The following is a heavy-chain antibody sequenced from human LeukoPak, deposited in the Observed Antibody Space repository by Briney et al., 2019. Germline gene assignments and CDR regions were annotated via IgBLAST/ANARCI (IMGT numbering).Heavy chain of an antibody. CDR3: ARGGASGSYDY. Sequence: PGGSLRLSCAASGFTFSSYGMHWVRQAPGKGLEWVSVIYSGGSTYYADSVKGRFTISRDNSKNTLYLQLNSLRAEDTAVYYCARGGASGSYDYWGQGTLVTVSS. V-gene: IGHV3-53*01. J-gene: IGHJ4*02. D-gene: IGHD1-26*01. CDR2: IYSGGST. CDR1: GFTFSSYG.